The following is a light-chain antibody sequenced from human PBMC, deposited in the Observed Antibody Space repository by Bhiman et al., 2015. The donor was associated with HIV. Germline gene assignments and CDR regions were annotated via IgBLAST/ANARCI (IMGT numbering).Light chain of an antibody. CDR2: RNN. J-gene: IGLJ3*02. Sequence: QPVLTQPPSASGTPGQTVIILCSGGMSDIGGNTVNWYQQFPGMAPKLLIYRNNQRPSGVPDRFSGSKSGTSASLAISGLQAEDEADYYCSTWDDRLKGWVFGGGTTLTVL. V-gene: IGLV1-44*01. CDR3: STWDDRLKGWV. CDR1: MSDIGGNT.